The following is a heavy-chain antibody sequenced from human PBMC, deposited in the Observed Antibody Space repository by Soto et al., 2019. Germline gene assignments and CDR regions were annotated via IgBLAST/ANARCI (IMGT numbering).Heavy chain of an antibody. Sequence: PGGSLRLSCAASGFTFSNAWMNWVRQAPGKGLEWVGRIKSKTDGSSTYYADSVKGRFTISRDNAKNTLYLQMNSLRAEDTAVYYCTSSLSPMDVWGQGTTVTVSS. CDR2: IKSKTDGSST. V-gene: IGHV3-74*01. CDR1: GFTFSNAW. CDR3: TSSLSPMDV. J-gene: IGHJ6*02.